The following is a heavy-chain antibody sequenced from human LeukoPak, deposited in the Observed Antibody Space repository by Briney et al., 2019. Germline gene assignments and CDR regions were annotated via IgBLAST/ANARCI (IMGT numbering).Heavy chain of an antibody. CDR3: ARDSSGYQ. CDR1: GFTFSTYW. J-gene: IGHJ4*02. Sequence: GGSLRLSCAASGFTFSTYWMSWVRQAPGKGLEWVANIKEDGSEKYNGDSVKGRFTISRDNAKNSLYLQMNSLRAEDTAVYYCARDSSGYQWGQGTLVTVSS. V-gene: IGHV3-7*01. D-gene: IGHD3-22*01. CDR2: IKEDGSEK.